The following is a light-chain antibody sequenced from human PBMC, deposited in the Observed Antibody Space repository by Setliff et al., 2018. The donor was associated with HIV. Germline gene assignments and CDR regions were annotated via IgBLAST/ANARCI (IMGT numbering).Light chain of an antibody. CDR2: RSN. CDR3: AAWDDSLSGLYV. V-gene: IGLV1-47*01. CDR1: SSNIGSNY. Sequence: SVLTQPPSASGPPGQRVTISCSGSSSNIGSNYVYWYQQLPGTAPKLLIYRSNQRPSGVPDRFSGSKSGTSASLAISGLRSEDEADYYCAAWDDSLSGLYVFGAGTKVNV. J-gene: IGLJ1*01.